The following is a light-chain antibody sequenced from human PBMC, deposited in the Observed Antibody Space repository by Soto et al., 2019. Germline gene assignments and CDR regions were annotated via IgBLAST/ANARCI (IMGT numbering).Light chain of an antibody. CDR3: CSYAGSGTSRVFYV. V-gene: IGLV2-23*02. CDR1: SSDVGSYNL. J-gene: IGLJ1*01. Sequence: QSALTQPASVSGSPGQSITISCTGTSSDVGSYNLVSWYQQHPGKAPKLMIYEVSKRPSGVSNRFSGSKSGNTASLTISGLQAEDEADYYCCSYAGSGTSRVFYVFGTGTKLTVL. CDR2: EVS.